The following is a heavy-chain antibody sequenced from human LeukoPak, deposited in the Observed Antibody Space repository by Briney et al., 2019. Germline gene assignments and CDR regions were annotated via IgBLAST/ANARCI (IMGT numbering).Heavy chain of an antibody. Sequence: PSETLSLTCAVSGGSISSGGYSCSWIRQPPGKGLEWIVYIYHSGSTYYNPSLKSRVTISVYRSKNQFSLKLSSVTAADTAVYYCARGGGSNWFDPWGQGTLVTVSS. CDR2: IYHSGST. CDR1: GGSISSGGYS. CDR3: ARGGGSNWFDP. V-gene: IGHV4-30-2*01. J-gene: IGHJ5*02. D-gene: IGHD3-10*01.